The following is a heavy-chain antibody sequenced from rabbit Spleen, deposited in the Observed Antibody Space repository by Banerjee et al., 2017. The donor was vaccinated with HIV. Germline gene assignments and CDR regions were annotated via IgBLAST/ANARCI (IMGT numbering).Heavy chain of an antibody. CDR1: GFSFSDRDV. CDR3: ARDLLGVIGWNFYL. Sequence: QEQLVESGGGLVQPEGSLTLTCKASGFSFSDRDVMCWVRQAPGKGLEWIACINAATAKPVYATWAKGRFTISITSSTTVTLRMTSLTAADRATYFCARDLLGVIGWNFYLWGPGTLVTVS. CDR2: INAATAKP. V-gene: IGHV1S45*01. J-gene: IGHJ4*01. D-gene: IGHD1-1*01.